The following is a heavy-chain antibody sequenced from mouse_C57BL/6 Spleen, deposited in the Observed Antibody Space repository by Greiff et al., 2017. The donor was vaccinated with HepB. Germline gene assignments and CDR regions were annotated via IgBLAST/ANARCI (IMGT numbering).Heavy chain of an antibody. CDR3: ARGSSYHYFDY. D-gene: IGHD1-1*01. CDR2: ISYDGSN. J-gene: IGHJ2*01. CDR1: GYSITSGYY. Sequence: EVQLQQSGPGLVKPSQSLSLTCSVTGYSITSGYYWNWIRQFPGNKLEWMGYISYDGSNNYNPSLKNRIPITRDTSKNQFSLKLNSVTTEDTAPYYGARGSSYHYFDYWGQGTTLTVSS. V-gene: IGHV3-6*01.